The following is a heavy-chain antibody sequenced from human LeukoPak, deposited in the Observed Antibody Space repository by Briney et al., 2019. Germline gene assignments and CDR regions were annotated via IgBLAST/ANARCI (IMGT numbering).Heavy chain of an antibody. D-gene: IGHD3-10*01. J-gene: IGHJ3*02. Sequence: PGASLTLFCAASGFTFSSFSMNWVRQAPGKALEWVSSISSSSSYIYYADSVKGRFTISRDNAKNSLYLQMNSLRAEDTAVYYCARDPHGFGELGGDAFDIWSQGTMVTVSS. V-gene: IGHV3-21*01. CDR3: ARDPHGFGELGGDAFDI. CDR1: GFTFSSFS. CDR2: ISSSSSYI.